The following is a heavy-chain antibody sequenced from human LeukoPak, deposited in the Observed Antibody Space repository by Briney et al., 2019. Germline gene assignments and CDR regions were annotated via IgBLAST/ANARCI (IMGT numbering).Heavy chain of an antibody. V-gene: IGHV1-2*02. J-gene: IGHJ4*02. CDR1: GYTFTGFY. Sequence: ASVKVSCKASGYTFTGFYMHWVRQAPGQGLEWMGWINPYSGGTNYAQNFQGRVTMTRDTSITTAYMELSRLRSDDTAVYYCATARDVLTTISVGGFDYWGQGTLVTVSS. D-gene: IGHD3-3*01. CDR2: INPYSGGT. CDR3: ATARDVLTTISVGGFDY.